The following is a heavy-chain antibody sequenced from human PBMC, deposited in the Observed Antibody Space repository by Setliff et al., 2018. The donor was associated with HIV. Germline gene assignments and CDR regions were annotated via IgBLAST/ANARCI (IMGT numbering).Heavy chain of an antibody. CDR1: GASINSGTYY. D-gene: IGHD2-15*01. Sequence: PSETLSLTCTVSGASINSGTYYWTWIRQPAGKGLQWIGRIYTSGSTYYSPSLKSRVTISLDTSKSQFSLKLSSVTAADTAVFYCARELRGSSCRLDPWGQGTLVTVSS. J-gene: IGHJ5*02. CDR3: ARELRGSSCRLDP. CDR2: IYTSGST. V-gene: IGHV4-61*02.